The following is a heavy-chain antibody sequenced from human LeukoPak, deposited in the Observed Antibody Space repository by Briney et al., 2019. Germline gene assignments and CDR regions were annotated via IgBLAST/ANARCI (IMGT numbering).Heavy chain of an antibody. V-gene: IGHV7-4-1*02. J-gene: IGHJ3*02. Sequence: GASVKVSCKASGYTFTSYAMNWVRQAPGQGLEWMGWINTNTGNPTYAQGFTGRFVFSLDTSVSTAYLQISSLKAEDTAVYYCARDPLSYYYHSSGCFAGLVDIWGQGTMVTVSS. CDR1: GYTFTSYA. CDR2: INTNTGNP. CDR3: ARDPLSYYYHSSGCFAGLVDI. D-gene: IGHD3-22*01.